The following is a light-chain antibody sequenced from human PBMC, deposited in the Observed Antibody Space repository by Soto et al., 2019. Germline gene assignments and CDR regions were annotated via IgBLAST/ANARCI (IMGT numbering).Light chain of an antibody. J-gene: IGKJ1*01. Sequence: DIVMTQSPATLSVSPGERATLSCRASQSVSSNLDWYQQKPGQAPRLLIYGASTRATGIPARFSGSGSGTGFTLTISGLQSEDFAVYYCQQYNNWPPGTFGQGTKVEVK. CDR3: QQYNNWPPGT. CDR1: QSVSSN. CDR2: GAS. V-gene: IGKV3-15*01.